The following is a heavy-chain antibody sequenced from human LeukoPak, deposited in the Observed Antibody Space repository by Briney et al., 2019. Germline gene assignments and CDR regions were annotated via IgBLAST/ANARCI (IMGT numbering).Heavy chain of an antibody. CDR2: IYYRGST. CDR3: APTQLDWSIKSYYYMDV. D-gene: IGHD3-9*01. CDR1: GCSISSYY. Sequence: PSETLSRTCTVSGCSISSYYWSWIRQPPGKGLEWMGYIYYRGSTNYNPSLKSRVTISVDPSKTHFSLQLSSVTADDTAVYYCAPTQLDWSIKSYYYMDVWGKGTTVTVSS. J-gene: IGHJ6*03. V-gene: IGHV4-59*08.